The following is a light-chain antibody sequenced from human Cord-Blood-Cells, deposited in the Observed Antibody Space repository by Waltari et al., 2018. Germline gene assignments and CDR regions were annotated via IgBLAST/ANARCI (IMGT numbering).Light chain of an antibody. Sequence: SYELTQPPSVSVSPGQTASITCSGDKSGDKYACWYQQKPSQSPVLVIYQDSKRTSVTPERFAASNSGNTATLTIGGNHAMDDADYYCQASDSSTLVFGGGTKLTVL. CDR3: QASDSSTLV. J-gene: IGLJ2*01. CDR2: QDS. CDR1: KSGDKY. V-gene: IGLV3-1*01.